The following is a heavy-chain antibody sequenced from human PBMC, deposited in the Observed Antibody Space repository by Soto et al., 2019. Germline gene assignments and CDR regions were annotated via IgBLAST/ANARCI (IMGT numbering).Heavy chain of an antibody. CDR2: IFHSGDT. CDR1: GGSIVSDNW. D-gene: IGHD1-1*01. CDR3: VNSEGKKQLDSFDF. V-gene: IGHV4-4*02. Sequence: SETLSLTCTVSGGSIVSDNWWSWVRQSPGRGLEWIGEIFHSGDTNYNPSVKSRVTISLDKSRNQFSLELRSVTAADTAVYSCVNSEGKKQLDSFDFSGQGTLVTVSS. J-gene: IGHJ4*02.